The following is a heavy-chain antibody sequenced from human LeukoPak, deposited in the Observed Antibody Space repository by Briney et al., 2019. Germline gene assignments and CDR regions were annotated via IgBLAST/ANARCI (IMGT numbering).Heavy chain of an antibody. CDR2: ISYSSTYT. V-gene: IGHV3-11*03. CDR1: GFTFSDYY. CDR3: ARIPANSYYFDY. J-gene: IGHJ4*02. Sequence: GGSLSLSCAASGFTFSDYYMAWIRQPPGKGLEWISYISYSSTYTNYADSVKGRFTISRDDARNSVFLQMNSLRAEDTAVYYCARIPANSYYFDYWGPGSLVTVSS.